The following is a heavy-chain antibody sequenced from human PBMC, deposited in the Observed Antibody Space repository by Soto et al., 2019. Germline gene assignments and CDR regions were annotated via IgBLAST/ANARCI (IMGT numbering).Heavy chain of an antibody. J-gene: IGHJ4*02. CDR2: IWYDGSNK. Sequence: GGSLRLSCAASGFTFSSYGMHWVRQAPGKGLEWVAVIWYDGSNKYYADSVKGRFTISRDNSKNTLYLQMNSLRAEDTAVYYCARDLGYYYDSSGYYPGPFDYWGQGTLVTVSS. CDR1: GFTFSSYG. D-gene: IGHD3-22*01. V-gene: IGHV3-33*01. CDR3: ARDLGYYYDSSGYYPGPFDY.